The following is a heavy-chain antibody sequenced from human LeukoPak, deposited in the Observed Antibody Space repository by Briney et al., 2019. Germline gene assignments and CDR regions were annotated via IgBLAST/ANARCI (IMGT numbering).Heavy chain of an antibody. V-gene: IGHV3-30*02. CDR3: AKDLYPDYFNYGMDV. D-gene: IGHD2/OR15-2a*01. J-gene: IGHJ6*02. CDR2: IRYDGSNK. Sequence: GGSLRLSCAASGFTFSSYGMHWVRQAPGKGLEWVAFIRYDGSNKYYADSVKGRFTISRDNSKNTLYLQMNSLRAEGTAVYYCAKDLYPDYFNYGMDVWGQGTTVTVSS. CDR1: GFTFSSYG.